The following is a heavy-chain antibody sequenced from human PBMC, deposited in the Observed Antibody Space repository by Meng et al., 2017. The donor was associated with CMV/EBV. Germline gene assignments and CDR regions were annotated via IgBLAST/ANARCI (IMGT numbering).Heavy chain of an antibody. Sequence: SCAVSVVTFSNAWTCWVRQAPGKGLEWVGRIQSTTDGGTTDYAAPVKGRFTISRDDSKDTLYLQMNSLKTEDTAVYYCTTDSIVGATVFDYWGRERWSPSPQ. V-gene: IGHV3-15*01. D-gene: IGHD1-26*01. CDR1: VVTFSNAW. CDR2: IQSTTDGGTT. J-gene: IGHJ4*02. CDR3: TTDSIVGATVFDY.